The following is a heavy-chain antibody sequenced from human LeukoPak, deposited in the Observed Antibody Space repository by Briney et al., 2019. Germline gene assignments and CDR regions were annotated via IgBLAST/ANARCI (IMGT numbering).Heavy chain of an antibody. CDR2: INSDGSST. J-gene: IGHJ4*02. D-gene: IGHD3-22*01. CDR1: GFTFSSYW. CDR3: AKEDYYYDSSGYHTAPDY. Sequence: GGSLRLSCAASGFTFSSYWMHWVRQAPGKGLVWVSRINSDGSSTSYADSVKGRFTISRDNAKNTLYLQMNSLRAEDTAVYYCAKEDYYYDSSGYHTAPDYWGQGTLVTVSS. V-gene: IGHV3-74*01.